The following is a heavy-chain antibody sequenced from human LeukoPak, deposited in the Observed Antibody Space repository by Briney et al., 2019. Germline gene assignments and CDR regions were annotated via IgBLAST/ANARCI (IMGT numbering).Heavy chain of an antibody. J-gene: IGHJ5*02. CDR3: ARAAPLNYCSGGSSASCWFDP. CDR1: GGSISSSSYY. Sequence: PSETLSLTCTVSGGSISSSSYYWGWIRQPPGKGLEWIGSIYYSGSTYYNPSLKSRVTISVDTSKNQFSLKLSSVTAADTAVYYCARAAPLNYCSGGSSASCWFDPWGQGTLVTVSS. CDR2: IYYSGST. D-gene: IGHD2-15*01. V-gene: IGHV4-39*07.